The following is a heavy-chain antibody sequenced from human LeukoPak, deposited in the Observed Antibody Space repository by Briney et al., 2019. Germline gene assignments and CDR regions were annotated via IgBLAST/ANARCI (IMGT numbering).Heavy chain of an antibody. Sequence: GGSLRLSCAASGFTFSAFGMHWVRQAPGKGLEWVSFLRFDATSYYYAESVKGRFTISRDNSKNTLYLQMNSLRAEDTAVYYSARGVEVAGRFDYWGQGTLVTVSS. CDR1: GFTFSAFG. CDR3: ARGVEVAGRFDY. J-gene: IGHJ4*02. V-gene: IGHV3-30*02. CDR2: LRFDATSY. D-gene: IGHD6-19*01.